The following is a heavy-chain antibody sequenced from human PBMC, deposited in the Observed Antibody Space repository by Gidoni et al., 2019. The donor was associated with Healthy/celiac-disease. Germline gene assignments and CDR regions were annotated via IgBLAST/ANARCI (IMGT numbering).Heavy chain of an antibody. CDR1: GVTVSSYA. J-gene: IGHJ4*02. CDR3: AKGGIAVAGGGFFDY. CDR2: ISGSGGST. D-gene: IGHD6-19*01. V-gene: IGHV3-23*01. Sequence: EAQLLESGGGLVQPGGSLRLSCAASGVTVSSYAMSGVRQAPGKGLGWVSAISGSGGSTYYADSVKGRFTISRDNSKNTLYLQMNSLRAEDTAVYYCAKGGIAVAGGGFFDYWGQGTLVTVSS.